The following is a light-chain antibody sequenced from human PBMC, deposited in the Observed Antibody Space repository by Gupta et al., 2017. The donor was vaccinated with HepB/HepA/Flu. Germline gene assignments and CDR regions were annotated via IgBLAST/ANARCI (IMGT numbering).Light chain of an antibody. V-gene: IGLV2-8*01. Sequence: QSAMTQPPSASGSPGQSVTISCTGTSSDVGGYNYVSWYQQHPDKAPNLMIYEVSKRPSGVPDRFSGSKSGNTASLTVSGLQAEDEADYYCSSYAGSNNLIFGGGTKLTVL. J-gene: IGLJ2*01. CDR1: SSDVGGYNY. CDR2: EVS. CDR3: SSYAGSNNLI.